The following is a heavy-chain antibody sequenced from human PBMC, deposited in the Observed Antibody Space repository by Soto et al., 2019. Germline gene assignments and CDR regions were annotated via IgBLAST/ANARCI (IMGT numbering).Heavy chain of an antibody. CDR2: VSSTGGYT. CDR1: GFNFGDYY. Sequence: PGGSLRLSCAASGFNFGDYYMSWVRQAPGKGLEWVSFVSSTGGYTKYSDSVGGRFTVPRDNGKNSLHLQLNSLRVDDTAVYYCARLRVGVNWYFDLWGRGTLVTVSS. CDR3: ARLRVGVNWYFDL. V-gene: IGHV3-11*06. J-gene: IGHJ2*01. D-gene: IGHD1-26*01.